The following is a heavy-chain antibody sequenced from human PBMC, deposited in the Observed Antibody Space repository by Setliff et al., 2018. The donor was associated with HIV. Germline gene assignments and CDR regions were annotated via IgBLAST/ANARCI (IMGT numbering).Heavy chain of an antibody. CDR2: IYYSGST. CDR3: ARTRGYTYGYIDS. J-gene: IGHJ4*02. V-gene: IGHV4-39*01. Sequence: LSLTCTVSGDSASSSSSYWGWIRQPPGKGLEWIGSIYYSGSTYYNPSLKSRVTISVDTSKNQFSLKLNSVTAADTAVYYCARTRGYTYGYIDSWAQGTLVTVSS. D-gene: IGHD5-18*01. CDR1: GDSASSSSSY.